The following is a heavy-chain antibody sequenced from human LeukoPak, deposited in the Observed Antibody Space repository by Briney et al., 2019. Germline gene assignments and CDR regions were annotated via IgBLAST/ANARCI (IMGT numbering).Heavy chain of an antibody. D-gene: IGHD3-3*01. CDR1: GYTFTSYY. J-gene: IGHJ5*02. CDR3: ARELTIFGVVPGYNWFDP. V-gene: IGHV1-46*01. Sequence: ASVKVSCKASGYTFTSYYMHWVRQAPGQGLEWMGIINPSGGGTSYAQKFQGRVTMTRDMSTSTVYMELSSLRSEDTAVYYCARELTIFGVVPGYNWFDPWGQGTLVTVSS. CDR2: INPSGGGT.